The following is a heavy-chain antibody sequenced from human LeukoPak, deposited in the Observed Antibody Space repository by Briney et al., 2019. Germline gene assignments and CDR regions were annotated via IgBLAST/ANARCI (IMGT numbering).Heavy chain of an antibody. CDR1: GGSFSGYY. J-gene: IGHJ4*02. Sequence: PSETLSLTCAVYGGSFSGYYWSWIRQPPGKGLEWIGEINHSGSTNYNPSLKSRVTISVDTSKNQFSLKLSSVTAADTAVYYCARGGFGEFYWGQGTLVSVSS. D-gene: IGHD3-10*01. CDR2: INHSGST. CDR3: ARGGFGEFY. V-gene: IGHV4-34*01.